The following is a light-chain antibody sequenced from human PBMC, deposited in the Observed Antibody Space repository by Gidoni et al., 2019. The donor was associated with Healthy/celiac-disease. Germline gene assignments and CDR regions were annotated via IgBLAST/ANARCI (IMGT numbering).Light chain of an antibody. CDR1: QSISSY. J-gene: IGKJ1*01. CDR2: AAS. V-gene: IGKV1-39*01. CDR3: QQSYSTPRT. Sequence: DIQMTQSPYSLSASVGDRVTITCRASQSISSYLNWYQQKPGKAPKILSYAASSLQSGVPSRFSGSGSGTDFTLTISSLQPEEFATYYCQQSYSTPRTFGQGTKVEIK.